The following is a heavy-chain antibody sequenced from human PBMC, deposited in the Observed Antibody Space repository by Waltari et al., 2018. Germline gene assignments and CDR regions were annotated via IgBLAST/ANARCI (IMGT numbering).Heavy chain of an antibody. J-gene: IGHJ4*02. Sequence: QVQLQESGPGLVKPSQTLSLTCTVSGGSISSGGYYWSWIRQHPGKGLEWIGYIYYSGSTYYTPSLKSRVTISVDTSKNQFSLKLSSVTAADTAVYYCASRPTPYSSSWYAGDYWGQGTLVTVSS. V-gene: IGHV4-31*03. CDR3: ASRPTPYSSSWYAGDY. D-gene: IGHD6-13*01. CDR1: GGSISSGGYY. CDR2: IYYSGST.